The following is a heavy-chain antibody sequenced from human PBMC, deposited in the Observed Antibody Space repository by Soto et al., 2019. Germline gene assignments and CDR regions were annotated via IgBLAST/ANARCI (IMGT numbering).Heavy chain of an antibody. Sequence: QVQLVESGGGVVQPGRSLRLSCAASGFTFSSYGMHWVRQAPGKGLHWVALIWYDGTNKYYADSVKGRFTISRDKSKNTLYLQMHSLLPEDTAVYYCARNRETGYTGSYEAVSWGQGTLVTVAS. CDR1: GFTFSSYG. CDR2: IWYDGTNK. V-gene: IGHV3-33*01. CDR3: ARNRETGYTGSYEAVS. J-gene: IGHJ5*02. D-gene: IGHD1-26*01.